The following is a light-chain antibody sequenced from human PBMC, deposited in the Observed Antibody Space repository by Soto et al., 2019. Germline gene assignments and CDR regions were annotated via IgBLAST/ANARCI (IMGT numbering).Light chain of an antibody. Sequence: EAARTQSKDTQSVSPGERRTLSGGASQSISNKLAWYQQKPGQAPRLLIYGASTRATAIPARFSGSGFATYFTVTISSLESEDFAVFYWQPYGTSEMIFGQGTRLEI. CDR1: QSISNK. CDR3: QPYGTSEMI. CDR2: GAS. J-gene: IGKJ5*01. V-gene: IGKV3-15*01.